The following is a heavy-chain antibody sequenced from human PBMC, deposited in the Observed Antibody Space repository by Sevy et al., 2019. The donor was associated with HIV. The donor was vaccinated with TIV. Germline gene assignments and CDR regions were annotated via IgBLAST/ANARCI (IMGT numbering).Heavy chain of an antibody. CDR1: GGSISSSSYY. Sequence: SETLSLTCTVSGGSISSSSYYWGWIRQPPGKGLECIGSIYYSGSTYYNPSLKSRVTISVDTSKNQFSLKLSSVTAAETAVYYCARSAQQLVRYYYYYGMDVWGQGTTVTVS. CDR2: IYYSGST. V-gene: IGHV4-39*01. J-gene: IGHJ6*02. CDR3: ARSAQQLVRYYYYYGMDV. D-gene: IGHD6-13*01.